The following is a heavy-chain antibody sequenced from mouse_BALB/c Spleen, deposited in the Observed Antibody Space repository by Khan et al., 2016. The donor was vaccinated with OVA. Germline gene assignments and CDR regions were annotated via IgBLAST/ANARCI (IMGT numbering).Heavy chain of an antibody. Sequence: VQLQQSGPELVKPGASVKISCKTSGYTFTEYTMHWVKESHGKSLEWIGSIFPNNGYTTYNQEFRGKATLTADKSSSTAYMELRSLTSEDSAFYYCTRGNYYGSSAWFAYWGQGTLVTVSA. CDR1: GYTFTEYT. V-gene: IGHV1-18*01. D-gene: IGHD1-1*01. J-gene: IGHJ3*01. CDR3: TRGNYYGSSAWFAY. CDR2: IFPNNGYT.